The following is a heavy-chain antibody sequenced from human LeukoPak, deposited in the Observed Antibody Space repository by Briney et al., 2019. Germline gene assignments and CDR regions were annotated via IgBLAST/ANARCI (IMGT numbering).Heavy chain of an antibody. Sequence: DSIQGRFTISRDNAKNSLYLQMNSLRAEDTAVYYCAREGEGGFDYWGQGTLVTVSS. CDR3: AREGEGGFDY. D-gene: IGHD3-16*01. J-gene: IGHJ4*02. V-gene: IGHV3-21*01.